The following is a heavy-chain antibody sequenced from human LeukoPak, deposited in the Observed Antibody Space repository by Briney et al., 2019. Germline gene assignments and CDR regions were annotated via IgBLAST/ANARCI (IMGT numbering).Heavy chain of an antibody. Sequence: ASVKVSCKASGYTFTGYYMHWVRQTPGQGLEWMGIINPKDGTTNYAQNFQGRVSMTRDTSTTTISMNLSSLTSEDTAIYYCARQQQIIDYWGRGTLVTVSS. V-gene: IGHV1-46*01. D-gene: IGHD6-13*01. CDR1: GYTFTGYY. CDR3: ARQQQIIDY. J-gene: IGHJ4*02. CDR2: INPKDGTT.